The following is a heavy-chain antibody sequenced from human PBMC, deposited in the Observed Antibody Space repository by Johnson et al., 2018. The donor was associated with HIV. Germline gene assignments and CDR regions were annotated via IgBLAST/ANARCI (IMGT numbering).Heavy chain of an antibody. D-gene: IGHD1-1*01. Sequence: QVQLVESGGGLIQSGGSLRLSCAASGFTFSTYGMHWVRQAPGKGLEWVAFIRYDGSNKYFADSVKGRFTISRDNSKNTLYLQMSSLRAEDTAVYYCARGGIIHDAFDIWGQGTMVTVSS. J-gene: IGHJ3*02. CDR3: ARGGIIHDAFDI. CDR2: IRYDGSNK. V-gene: IGHV3-30*02. CDR1: GFTFSTYG.